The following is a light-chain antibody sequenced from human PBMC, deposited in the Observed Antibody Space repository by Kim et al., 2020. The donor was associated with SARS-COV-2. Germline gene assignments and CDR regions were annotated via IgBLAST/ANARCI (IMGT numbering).Light chain of an antibody. CDR1: SGRIASNY. V-gene: IGLV6-57*03. CDR2: ENN. J-gene: IGLJ2*01. Sequence: GKTVTISCTRSSGRIASNYVQWYQQRPGSAPTTVISENNQRPSGVPDRFSGSIDSSSNSASLTISGLKTEDEADYYCQSYDSSTVIFGGGTKLTVL. CDR3: QSYDSSTVI.